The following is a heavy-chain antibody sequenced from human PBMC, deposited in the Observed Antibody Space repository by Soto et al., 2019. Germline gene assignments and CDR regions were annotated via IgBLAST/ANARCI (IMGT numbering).Heavy chain of an antibody. D-gene: IGHD3-22*01. CDR1: GGTFSSYA. CDR3: ARVAYYDSSGYYKYYFDY. J-gene: IGHJ4*02. CDR2: IIPIFGTA. V-gene: IGHV1-69*13. Sequence: SVKVSCKASGGTFSSYAISWVRQAPGQGLEWMGGIIPIFGTANYAQKFQGRVTITADESTSTAYMELSSLRSEDTAVYYCARVAYYDSSGYYKYYFDYWGQGTLVTVSS.